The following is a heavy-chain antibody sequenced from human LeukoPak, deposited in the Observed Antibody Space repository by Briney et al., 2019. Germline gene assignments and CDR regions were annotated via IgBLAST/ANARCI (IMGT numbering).Heavy chain of an antibody. CDR3: ARDFDDSSWHPTGWYFDL. V-gene: IGHV3-21*01. CDR1: GFTFSSYA. Sequence: PGGSLRLSCAASGFTFSSYAMSWVRQAPGKGLERVSCMSSSNSYIYCADSVKGRFTISRDSAKNSLFLQMNSLRAEDAAVYYCARDFDDSSWHPTGWYFDLWGRGTLVAVSS. J-gene: IGHJ2*01. D-gene: IGHD3-22*01. CDR2: MSSSNSYI.